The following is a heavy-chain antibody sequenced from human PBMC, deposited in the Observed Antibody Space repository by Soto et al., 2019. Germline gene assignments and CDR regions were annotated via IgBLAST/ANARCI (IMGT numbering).Heavy chain of an antibody. CDR1: GFTFSSYS. CDR2: ISSSSSYI. D-gene: IGHD3-22*01. Sequence: GGSLRLSCAASGFTFSSYSMNWVRQAPGKGLEWVSSISSSSSYIYCADSVKGRFTISRDNAKNSLYLQMNSLRAEDTAVYYCARDDYYDSSGYYFGYYYGMDVWGQGTTVTVSS. V-gene: IGHV3-21*01. CDR3: ARDDYYDSSGYYFGYYYGMDV. J-gene: IGHJ6*02.